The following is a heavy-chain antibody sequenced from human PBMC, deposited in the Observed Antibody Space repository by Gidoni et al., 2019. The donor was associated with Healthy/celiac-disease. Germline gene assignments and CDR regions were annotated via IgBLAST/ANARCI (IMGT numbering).Heavy chain of an antibody. V-gene: IGHV3-13*01. CDR2: IGTAGDT. CDR3: ARAGYCSGGSCYSEHHDAFDI. D-gene: IGHD2-15*01. J-gene: IGHJ3*02. CDR1: GFTFSSYD. Sequence: EVQLVESGGGLVQPGGSLRLSCAASGFTFSSYDMHWVRQATGTGLEWVSAIGTAGDTYYPGSVKGRFTISRENAKNSLYLQMNSLRAGDTAVYYCARAGYCSGGSCYSEHHDAFDIWGQGTMVTVSS.